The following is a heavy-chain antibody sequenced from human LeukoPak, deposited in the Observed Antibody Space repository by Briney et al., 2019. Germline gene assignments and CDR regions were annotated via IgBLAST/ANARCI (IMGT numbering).Heavy chain of an antibody. Sequence: SETLSLTCTVSGGSIGSYYWSWIRQPPGKGLEWIGYIYYSGSTNYNPSLKSRVTISVGTSKNQFSLKLSSVTAADTAVYYCARGYSSGLWDYWGQGTLVTVSS. CDR3: ARGYSSGLWDY. D-gene: IGHD6-19*01. CDR1: GGSIGSYY. V-gene: IGHV4-59*01. CDR2: IYYSGST. J-gene: IGHJ4*02.